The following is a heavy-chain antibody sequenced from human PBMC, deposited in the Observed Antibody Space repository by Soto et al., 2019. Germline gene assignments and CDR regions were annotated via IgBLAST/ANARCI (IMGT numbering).Heavy chain of an antibody. V-gene: IGHV4-59*01. J-gene: IGHJ4*02. D-gene: IGHD6-6*01. Sequence: QVQLQESGPGLVKPSETLSLTCAVSGDSISYYYWSWIRRPPGKGLEWIGYIYYSGSTTYNPSLKSRVTISVDTSKNQFSLKLNSVTAADTAVYYCARHSDRYTGSSPFDFWGQGALVAVSS. CDR3: ARHSDRYTGSSPFDF. CDR1: GDSISYYY. CDR2: IYYSGST.